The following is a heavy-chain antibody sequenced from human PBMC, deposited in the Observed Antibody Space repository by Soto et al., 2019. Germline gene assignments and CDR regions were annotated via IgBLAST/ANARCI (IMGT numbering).Heavy chain of an antibody. D-gene: IGHD2-8*01. CDR2: IIPIFGTA. Sequence: QVQLVQSGAEVKKPGSSVKVSCKASGGTFSSYAISCVRQAPRQGLEGMGGIIPIFGTANTAQKLQDRVTITAEEPTSTAYMALSSLRSEHTAVYYCAQRNLTNRACYYYGMDVWGQGTTVPVSS. CDR3: AQRNLTNRACYYYGMDV. CDR1: GGTFSSYA. V-gene: IGHV1-69*12. J-gene: IGHJ6*02.